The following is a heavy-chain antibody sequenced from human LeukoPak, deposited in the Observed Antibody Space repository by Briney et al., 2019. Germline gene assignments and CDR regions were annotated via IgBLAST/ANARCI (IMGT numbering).Heavy chain of an antibody. D-gene: IGHD6-13*01. V-gene: IGHV4-59*06. CDR2: IQYSGST. Sequence: PSETLSLTCTVSSGSISTYYWSWIRQPAGRGLEWIGYIQYSGSTYYNPSLKSRLTISFDTSKNQFSLKLSSVTAADTAVYYCARGVRWQQPVRRLLNWFDPWGQGTLVTVSS. CDR1: SGSISTYY. CDR3: ARGVRWQQPVRRLLNWFDP. J-gene: IGHJ5*02.